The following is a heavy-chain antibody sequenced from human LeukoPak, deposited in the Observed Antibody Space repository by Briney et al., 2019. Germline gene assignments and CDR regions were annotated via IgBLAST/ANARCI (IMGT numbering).Heavy chain of an antibody. V-gene: IGHV1-8*03. CDR3: ARFSGRIGGGSDY. Sequence: RASAKVSCKASGYTFTSYDINWVRQATGQGLEWMGWMNPNSGNTGYAQKFQGRVTITRNTSISTAYMELSSLRSEDTAVYYCARFSGRIGGGSDYWGQGTLVTVSS. CDR2: MNPNSGNT. D-gene: IGHD2-15*01. CDR1: GYTFTSYD. J-gene: IGHJ4*02.